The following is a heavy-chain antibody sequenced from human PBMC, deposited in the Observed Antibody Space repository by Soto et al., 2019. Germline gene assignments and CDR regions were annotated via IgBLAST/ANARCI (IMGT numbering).Heavy chain of an antibody. V-gene: IGHV4-34*01. CDR1: GGSFSGYY. J-gene: IGHJ3*02. CDR3: ARSYFSSTSCYAFDI. Sequence: PSETLSLTCAVYGGSFSGYYWSWIRQPPGKGLEWIGEINHSGSTNYNPSLKSRVTISVDTSKNQFSLKLSSVTAADTAVYYCARSYFSSTSCYAFDIWGQGTMVTVSS. D-gene: IGHD2-2*01. CDR2: INHSGST.